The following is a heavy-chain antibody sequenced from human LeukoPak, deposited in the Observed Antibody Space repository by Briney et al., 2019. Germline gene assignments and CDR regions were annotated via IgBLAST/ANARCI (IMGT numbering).Heavy chain of an antibody. J-gene: IGHJ6*02. CDR1: GGSVSSDSYY. CDR3: AREIGYCTTSSCSSGYYGMDV. CDR2: IYNSGST. Sequence: SETLSLTCTVSGGSVSSDSYYWSWIRQPPGKGLEWIGYIYNSGSTNYNPSLKSRVTISVDTSKNQFSLKLSSVTAADTAMYYCAREIGYCTTSSCSSGYYGMDVWGQGTTVTVSS. V-gene: IGHV4-61*01. D-gene: IGHD2-2*01.